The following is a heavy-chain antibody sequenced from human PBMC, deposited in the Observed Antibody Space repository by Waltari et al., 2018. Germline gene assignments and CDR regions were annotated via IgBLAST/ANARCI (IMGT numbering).Heavy chain of an antibody. CDR3: ARGPAAIDY. D-gene: IGHD6-13*01. J-gene: IGHJ4*02. V-gene: IGHV3-30-3*01. Sequence: QVQLVESGGGVVQPGRSLRLSCAASGFTFSSYAMHWVRQAPGKGLEWVAVISYDGSNKYYADSVKGRFTISRDNSKNTLYLQMNSLRAEDTAVYYCARGPAAIDYWGQGTLVTVSS. CDR1: GFTFSSYA. CDR2: ISYDGSNK.